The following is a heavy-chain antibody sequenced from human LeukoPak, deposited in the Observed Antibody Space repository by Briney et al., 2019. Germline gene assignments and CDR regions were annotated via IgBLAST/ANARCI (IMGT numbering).Heavy chain of an antibody. CDR3: SKGTTASYRGALES. CDR2: ISWTSSDR. V-gene: IGHV3-9*01. J-gene: IGHJ5*02. CDR1: GFSFGDFA. Sequence: GGSLRLSCTAPGFSFGDFAMHWGRQAPGKGLGWVSGISWTSSDRGYADSVKGRFTISRDNAQKSLYLQMNSLRADDTAFYYCSKGTTASYRGALESWGQGTLVTVSS. D-gene: IGHD2-21*02.